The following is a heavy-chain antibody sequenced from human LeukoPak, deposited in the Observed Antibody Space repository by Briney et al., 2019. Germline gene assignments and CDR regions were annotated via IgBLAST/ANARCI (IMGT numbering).Heavy chain of an antibody. CDR1: GFTFSSYE. J-gene: IGHJ3*01. CDR3: VSETWWKVGGNDVFDV. V-gene: IGHV3-48*03. Sequence: GGSLRLSCAASGFTFSSYEMNWVRQAPGKGLEWVSYISGSGSTIYYADSVKGRFTISRDNAKNSLYLQMNSLRAEDTAVYYCVSETWWKVGGNDVFDVGAQGTIVTV. D-gene: IGHD2-15*01. CDR2: ISGSGSTI.